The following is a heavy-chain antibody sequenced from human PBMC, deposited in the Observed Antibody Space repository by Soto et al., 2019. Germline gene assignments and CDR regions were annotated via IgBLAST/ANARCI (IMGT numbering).Heavy chain of an antibody. CDR2: INHSGST. J-gene: IGHJ6*02. V-gene: IGHV4-34*01. CDR1: GGSFSGYY. CDR3: ARALDYYGSGSQTDYYYYGMDV. Sequence: SKTLSLTCAVYGGSFSGYYWSWIRQPPGKGLEWIGEINHSGSTNYNPSLKSRVTISVDTSKNQFSLKLSSVTAADTAVYYCARALDYYGSGSQTDYYYYGMDVWGQGTTVTVSS. D-gene: IGHD3-10*01.